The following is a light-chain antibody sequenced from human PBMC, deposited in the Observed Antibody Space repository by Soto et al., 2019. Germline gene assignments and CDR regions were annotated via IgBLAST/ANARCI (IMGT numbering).Light chain of an antibody. CDR3: QQYDSYWT. J-gene: IGKJ1*01. CDR1: QSIRSW. V-gene: IGKV1-5*01. Sequence: QMTQSPSTLSASVGDRVTITCRASQSIRSWLAWYQQKPGKAPKLLIYDASSLESGVPSRFSGSGSGTEFTLTSSGLQPDDFATYYCQQYDSYWTFGLGSMV. CDR2: DAS.